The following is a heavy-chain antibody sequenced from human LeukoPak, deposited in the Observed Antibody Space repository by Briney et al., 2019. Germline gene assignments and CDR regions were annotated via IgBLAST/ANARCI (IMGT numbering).Heavy chain of an antibody. Sequence: SETLSLTCTVSGGSISNYYWSWIRQPPGNTLEWIGYIYYSGSTNYNPSLKSRATISVDTSRNQFSLNLNSVTAADTAVYYCATGAGDFDHWGQGILVTVS. CDR3: ATGAGDFDH. J-gene: IGHJ4*02. CDR2: IYYSGST. D-gene: IGHD1-14*01. V-gene: IGHV4-59*12. CDR1: GGSISNYY.